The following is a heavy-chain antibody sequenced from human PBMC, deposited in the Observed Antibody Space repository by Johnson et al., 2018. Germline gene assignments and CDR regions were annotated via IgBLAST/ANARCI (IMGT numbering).Heavy chain of an antibody. CDR2: IWYDGSNK. CDR1: GFTFSRYG. J-gene: IGHJ6*02. V-gene: IGHV3-33*01. CDR3: VRDLTQGDV. Sequence: QVQLVESGGGVVKPGRSLRLSCAASGFTFSRYGMHWVRQAPGKGLEWVAVIWYDGSNKYYADSVKGRFNISKDNSKNTLYLQMNSLRVEDTAVYYCVRDLTQGDVWGQGTTVTVSS.